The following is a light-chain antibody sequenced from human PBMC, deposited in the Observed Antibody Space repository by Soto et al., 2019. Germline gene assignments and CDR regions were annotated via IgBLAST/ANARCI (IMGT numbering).Light chain of an antibody. CDR3: AAWDDSPNGPV. CDR1: TSNIGSNT. J-gene: IGLJ3*02. V-gene: IGLV1-44*01. Sequence: QAVVTQPPSASGTPGQRVAISCFGSTSNIGSNTVNWYQQLPGTAPKLRIYSNNQRPSGVPDRFSGSKSGTSASLAISGLLSEDEADYYCAAWDDSPNGPVFGGGTKVTVL. CDR2: SNN.